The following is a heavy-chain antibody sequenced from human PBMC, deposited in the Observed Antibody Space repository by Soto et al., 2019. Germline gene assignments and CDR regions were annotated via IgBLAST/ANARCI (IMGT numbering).Heavy chain of an antibody. Sequence: SQPLSLTSAISRDSVPINSAAWNWVRQSPSSGRDWLGRTYSTSKWYNHYAVSLESRITVNSATSKNQLSLQLNSVTPEDTAVYYCARSGPGGYTDYLAQGPLVNVCS. CDR1: RDSVPINSAA. CDR3: ARSGPGGYTDY. V-gene: IGHV6-1*01. J-gene: IGHJ4*02. CDR2: TYSTSKWYN. D-gene: IGHD3-16*02.